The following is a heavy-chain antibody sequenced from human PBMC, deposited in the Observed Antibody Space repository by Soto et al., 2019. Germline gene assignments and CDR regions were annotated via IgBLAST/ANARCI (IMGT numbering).Heavy chain of an antibody. CDR2: IYHGGTT. D-gene: IGHD6-19*01. CDR1: GYSIRIGSY. Sequence: SETLSLTGTVSGYSIRIGSYWAWIRQPPGKGPEWIASIYHGGTTFYNPSLESRITISVDTSNNQFSLKLTSVTAADTAVYYCARVHVMVVAGSTFDYWGHGTLVTVSS. J-gene: IGHJ4*01. CDR3: ARVHVMVVAGSTFDY. V-gene: IGHV4-38-2*02.